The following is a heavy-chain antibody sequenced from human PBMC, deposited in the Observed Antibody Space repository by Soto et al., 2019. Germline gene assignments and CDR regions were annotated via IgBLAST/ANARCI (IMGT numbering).Heavy chain of an antibody. CDR1: GGSISSYS. J-gene: IGHJ2*01. V-gene: IGHV4-59*08. Sequence: QVQLQESGPGLVKPSETLSLTCTVSGGSISSYSWSWIRQPPGKGLEWIGYIYYSGSTNYNPSLKSRVTISVDTSKNQFSLKLSSVTAADTAVYYCARKWGWYFDLWGRGTLVTVSS. CDR3: ARKWGWYFDL. D-gene: IGHD1-26*01. CDR2: IYYSGST.